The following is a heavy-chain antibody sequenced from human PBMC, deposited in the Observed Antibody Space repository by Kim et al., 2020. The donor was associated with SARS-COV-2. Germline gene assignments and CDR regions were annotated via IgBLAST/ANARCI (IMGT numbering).Heavy chain of an antibody. Sequence: GGSLRLSCAASGFTFSSYAMSWVRQAPGKGLEWVSAISGSGGSTYYADSVKGRFTISRDNSKNTLYLQMNSLRAEDTAVYFCAKDRGYRSGLGAFDIWGQGTMVTVSS. CDR2: ISGSGGST. CDR3: AKDRGYRSGLGAFDI. V-gene: IGHV3-23*01. CDR1: GFTFSSYA. D-gene: IGHD6-19*01. J-gene: IGHJ3*02.